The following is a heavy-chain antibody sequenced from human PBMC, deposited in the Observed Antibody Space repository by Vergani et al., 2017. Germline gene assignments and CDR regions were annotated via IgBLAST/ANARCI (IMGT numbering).Heavy chain of an antibody. V-gene: IGHV3-21*01. D-gene: IGHD3-10*01. Sequence: EVQLVESGGGLVKPGGSLRLSCAASGFTFSSYSMNWVRQAPGKGLEWVSSISSSSSYIYYADSEKGRFTISRDNAKNSLYLQMNSLRAEDTAVYYCARALWFGELLSYYYYYYMDVWGKGTTVTVSS. J-gene: IGHJ6*03. CDR3: ARALWFGELLSYYYYYYMDV. CDR2: ISSSSSYI. CDR1: GFTFSSYS.